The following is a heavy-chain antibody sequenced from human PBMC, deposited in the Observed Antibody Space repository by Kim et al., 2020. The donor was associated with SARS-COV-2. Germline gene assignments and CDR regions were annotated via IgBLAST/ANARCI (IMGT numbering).Heavy chain of an antibody. J-gene: IGHJ4*02. CDR2: INVANGNR. CDR3: ARDGTTRNGGYYSHY. CDR1: GYTFTSNT. D-gene: IGHD1-1*01. V-gene: IGHV1-3*01. Sequence: ASVKVSCKASGYTFTSNTLHWVRQAPGQGLEWMGWINVANGNRKYLQKFQGRLIITRDTSATTAYMELRSLTTEDTAVYYCARDGTTRNGGYYSHYWGQGTLVPVSS.